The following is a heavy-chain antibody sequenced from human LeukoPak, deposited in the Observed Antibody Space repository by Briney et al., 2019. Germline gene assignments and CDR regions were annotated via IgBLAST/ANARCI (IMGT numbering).Heavy chain of an antibody. J-gene: IGHJ2*01. CDR3: ARHPSRWGPVGYFDL. Sequence: SETLSLTCTVSGGSISSYYWSWIRQPPGKGLEWIGYIYYSGSTNYNPSLKSRVTISVDTSKNQFSLKLSSVTAADTALYYCARHPSRWGPVGYFDLWGRGARVIVSS. CDR1: GGSISSYY. D-gene: IGHD6-19*01. V-gene: IGHV4-59*08. CDR2: IYYSGST.